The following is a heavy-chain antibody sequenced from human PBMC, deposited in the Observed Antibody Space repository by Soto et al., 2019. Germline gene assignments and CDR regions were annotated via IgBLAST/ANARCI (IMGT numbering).Heavy chain of an antibody. CDR2: IIPIFGTA. CDR3: ARDGLSDGYNLPYYYYGMDV. CDR1: GGTFSSYA. V-gene: IGHV1-69*13. J-gene: IGHJ6*02. D-gene: IGHD2-21*01. Sequence: GASVKVSCKASGGTFSSYAISWVRQAPGQGLEWMGGIIPIFGTANYAQKFQGRVTITADESTSTAYMELSSLRSEDTAVYYCARDGLSDGYNLPYYYYGMDVWGQGTTVTVSS.